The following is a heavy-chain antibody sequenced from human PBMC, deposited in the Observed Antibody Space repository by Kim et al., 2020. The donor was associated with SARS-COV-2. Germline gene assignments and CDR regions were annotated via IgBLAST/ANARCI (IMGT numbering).Heavy chain of an antibody. Sequence: GGSLRLSCAASGFTFSSYSMKWVRQAPGKGLEWVSSISSSSSYIYYADSVKGRFTISRDNAKNSLYLQMNSLRAEDTAVYYCARDSAFTIFGVVTADYGMDVWGQGTTVTVSS. V-gene: IGHV3-21*01. CDR2: ISSSSSYI. D-gene: IGHD3-3*01. CDR3: ARDSAFTIFGVVTADYGMDV. J-gene: IGHJ6*02. CDR1: GFTFSSYS.